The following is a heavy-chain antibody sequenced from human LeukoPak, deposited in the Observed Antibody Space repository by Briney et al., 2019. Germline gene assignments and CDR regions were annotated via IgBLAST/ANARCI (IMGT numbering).Heavy chain of an antibody. J-gene: IGHJ6*02. CDR2: TYYRSKWYN. V-gene: IGHV6-1*01. CDR1: GDSVSSNSAA. D-gene: IGHD6-13*01. CDR3: ARSSQQLVHYYYYGMDV. Sequence: SQTLSLTCAISGDSVSSNSAAWNWIRQSPSRGLEWLGRTYYRSKWYNDYAVSVKSRMTINPDTSKNQFSLQLNSVTPEDTAVYYCARSSQQLVHYYYYGMDVWGQGTTVTVSS.